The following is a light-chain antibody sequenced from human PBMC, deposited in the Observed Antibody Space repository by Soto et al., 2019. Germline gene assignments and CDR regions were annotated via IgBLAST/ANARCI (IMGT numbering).Light chain of an antibody. Sequence: EIVMTQSPATLSVSPGEGATLSCRASQSVSSKLAWYQQKPGQAPRLLIYGASRRATGIPDRFSGSGSGTDFTLTISSLEPEDFAVYYCQQRSNWPITFGQGTRLEIK. J-gene: IGKJ5*01. CDR3: QQRSNWPIT. CDR1: QSVSSK. CDR2: GAS. V-gene: IGKV3-11*01.